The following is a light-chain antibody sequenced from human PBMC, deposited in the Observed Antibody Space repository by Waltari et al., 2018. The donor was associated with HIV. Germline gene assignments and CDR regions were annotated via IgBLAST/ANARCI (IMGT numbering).Light chain of an antibody. CDR2: RND. Sequence: SVVTQPPSASGTPGQRVTISCSGNPSNIGSNYVFWYQHLPGTAPNLLIHRNDQRPSGVPDRFSGSTSGTSASLAISGLRSEDEADYYCVTWDDSLRGVVFGGGTKVAVL. J-gene: IGLJ2*01. V-gene: IGLV1-47*01. CDR1: PSNIGSNY. CDR3: VTWDDSLRGVV.